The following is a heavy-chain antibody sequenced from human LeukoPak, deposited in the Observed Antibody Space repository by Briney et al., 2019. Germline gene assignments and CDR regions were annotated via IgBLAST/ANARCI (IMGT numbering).Heavy chain of an antibody. V-gene: IGHV1-18*01. CDR2: ISAYNVNT. CDR3: ARPYDTSGYYNYYLDY. CDR1: GYNLISYG. D-gene: IGHD3-22*01. J-gene: IGHJ4*02. Sequence: ASVTVSCKASGYNLISYGIIWVRQAPGQGLEWMGWISAYNVNTNYAQKFQGRVTMTTDTSTSTAYMELRSLKSDDTAVYFCARPYDTSGYYNYYLDYWGQGTLVTVSS.